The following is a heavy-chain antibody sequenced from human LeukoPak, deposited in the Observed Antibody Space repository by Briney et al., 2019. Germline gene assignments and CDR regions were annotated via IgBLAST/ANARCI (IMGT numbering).Heavy chain of an antibody. J-gene: IGHJ6*02. V-gene: IGHV3-23*01. CDR3: ARGGGWLFGDYYGMDV. CDR2: IRGSGGGT. CDR1: GFTFSSYA. D-gene: IGHD3-22*01. Sequence: GGSLRLSCVASGFTFSSYAMSWVRQAPGKGLGWVSAIRGSGGGTFYADSVKGRFTISRDNSKNTLYLQMNSLRAEDTAVYYCARGGGWLFGDYYGMDVWGQGTTVTVSS.